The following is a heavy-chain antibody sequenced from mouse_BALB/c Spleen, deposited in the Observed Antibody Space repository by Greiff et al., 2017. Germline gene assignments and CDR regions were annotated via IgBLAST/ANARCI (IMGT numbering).Heavy chain of an antibody. J-gene: IGHJ4*01. V-gene: IGHV1-80*01. CDR3: AKYGNYEGSAMDY. CDR2: IYPGDGDT. CDR1: GYAFSSYW. D-gene: IGHD2-1*01. Sequence: QVQLKESGAELVRPGSSVKISCKASGYAFSSYWMNWVKQRPGQGLEWIGQIYPGDGDTNYNGKFKGKATLTADKSSSTAYMQLSSLTSEDSAVYFCAKYGNYEGSAMDYWGQGTSVTVSS.